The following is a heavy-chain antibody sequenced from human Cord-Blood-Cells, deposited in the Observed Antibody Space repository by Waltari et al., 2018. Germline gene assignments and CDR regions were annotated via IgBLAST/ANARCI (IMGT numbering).Heavy chain of an antibody. CDR2: FDPEDGET. CDR1: GYTLTELS. Sequence: QVQLVQSGAEVKKPGATVKVSCKVSGYTLTELSMHWVRQAPGKGLEWMGGFDPEDGETIYAQKFQGRVTMTEDTSTDTAYMELSSLRSEDTAVYYCVHLSGSGSYYNYFDYWGQGTLVTVSS. D-gene: IGHD3-10*01. CDR3: VHLSGSGSYYNYFDY. J-gene: IGHJ4*02. V-gene: IGHV1-24*01.